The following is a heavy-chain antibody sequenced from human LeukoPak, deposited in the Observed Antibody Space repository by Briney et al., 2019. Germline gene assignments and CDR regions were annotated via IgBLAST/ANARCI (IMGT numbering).Heavy chain of an antibody. Sequence: PGGSLRLSCAASGFTFTGYAMNWVRQAPGKGLVWVSAISTTGDNTDYADSVKGRFTISRDNSKNTLYLQMDSLSAEDTAVYYCAKDHYGGNHYYFGMDVWGQGTTVTVSS. V-gene: IGHV3-23*01. J-gene: IGHJ6*02. D-gene: IGHD4-23*01. CDR2: ISTTGDNT. CDR3: AKDHYGGNHYYFGMDV. CDR1: GFTFTGYA.